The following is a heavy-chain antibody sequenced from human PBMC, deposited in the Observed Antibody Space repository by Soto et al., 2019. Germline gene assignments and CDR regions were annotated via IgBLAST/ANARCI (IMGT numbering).Heavy chain of an antibody. V-gene: IGHV3-30*18. CDR3: AKSVVGGGDGDEFFDY. CDR2: VSNDGSTK. J-gene: IGHJ4*02. D-gene: IGHD2-21*02. CDR1: GITFSNYG. Sequence: QVQLVESGGGVVQPGRSLRLSCAASGITFSNYGMHWVRQAPGKGLEWVALVSNDGSTKYHADSVEGRFTISRDNTKNWLYLELISVRVEDTAVYYCAKSVVGGGDGDEFFDYWGQGTMVTVSS.